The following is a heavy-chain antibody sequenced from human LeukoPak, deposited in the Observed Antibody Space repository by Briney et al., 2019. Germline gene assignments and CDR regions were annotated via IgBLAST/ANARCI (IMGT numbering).Heavy chain of an antibody. CDR2: ISGSGGST. CDR3: HSTYYYYGMDV. Sequence: GGSLRLSCAASGFTFSSYAMSWVRQAPGKGLEWVSSISGSGGSTYYADSVKGRFTISTDQSKNTPYLQMNSLRAEDTAVYYCHSTYYYYGMDVWGQGTTVTVSS. CDR1: GFTFSSYA. V-gene: IGHV3-23*01. J-gene: IGHJ6*02.